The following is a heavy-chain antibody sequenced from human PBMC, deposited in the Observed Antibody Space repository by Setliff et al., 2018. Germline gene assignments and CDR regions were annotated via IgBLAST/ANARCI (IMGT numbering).Heavy chain of an antibody. CDR3: ARDRPIAAAGTFIRYYYYYGMDV. D-gene: IGHD6-13*01. Sequence: SETLSLTCTVSGGSISSYYWSWIRQPPGKGLEWIGYNYYSGSTNYNPSLKSRVTISVDTSKNQFSLKLSSVTAADTAVYYCARDRPIAAAGTFIRYYYYYGMDVWGQGTTVTVSS. V-gene: IGHV4-59*01. CDR2: NYYSGST. J-gene: IGHJ6*02. CDR1: GGSISSYY.